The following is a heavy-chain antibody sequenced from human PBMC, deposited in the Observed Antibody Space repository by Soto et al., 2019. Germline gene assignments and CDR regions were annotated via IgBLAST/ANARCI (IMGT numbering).Heavy chain of an antibody. CDR3: ARGGGYSSFFFYYYYYYYMDV. CDR1: GYTFTSYD. CDR2: MNPNSGNT. Sequence: ASVKVSCKASGYTFTSYDINWVRQATGQGLEWMGWMNPNSGNTGYAQKFQGRVTMTRNTSISTAYIELSSLRSEDKAVYYCARGGGYSSFFFYYYYYYYMDVWGKGTTVTVSS. V-gene: IGHV1-8*01. D-gene: IGHD6-13*01. J-gene: IGHJ6*03.